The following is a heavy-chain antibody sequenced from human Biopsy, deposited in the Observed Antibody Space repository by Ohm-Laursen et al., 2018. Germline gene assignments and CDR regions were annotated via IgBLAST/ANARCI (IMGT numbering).Heavy chain of an antibody. J-gene: IGHJ4*02. CDR2: ITYSGST. Sequence: SDTLSLTCPVSGDSISSYYWSWIRQPPGKGLEWIGFITYSGSTCYNPSLKSQVTISEDTSKNQLPLTLIFLTAADTAVYFCAKQWSYYESFTQHYRGDFDYWGQGTLVIVSS. CDR3: AKQWSYYESFTQHYRGDFDY. D-gene: IGHD3-16*01. V-gene: IGHV4-59*08. CDR1: GDSISSYY.